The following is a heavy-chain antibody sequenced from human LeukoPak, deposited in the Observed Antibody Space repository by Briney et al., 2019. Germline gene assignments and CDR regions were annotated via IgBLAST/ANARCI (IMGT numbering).Heavy chain of an antibody. CDR1: GFTFSSYA. CDR2: ISGSGGST. J-gene: IGHJ4*02. CDR3: ARAEVRGITPGY. D-gene: IGHD4-23*01. Sequence: GGSLRLSCAASGFTFSSYAMSWVRQAPGKGLEWVSAISGSGGSTYYADSVKGRFTISRDNSKNTLYLQMNSLRAEDTAVYYCARAEVRGITPGYWGQGTLVTVSS. V-gene: IGHV3-23*01.